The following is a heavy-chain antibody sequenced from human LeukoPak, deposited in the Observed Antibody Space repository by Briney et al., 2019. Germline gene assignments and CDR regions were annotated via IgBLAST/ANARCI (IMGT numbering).Heavy chain of an antibody. V-gene: IGHV1-69*05. Sequence: SVKVSCKASGGTFSNYAFSWVRQVPGQGLEWMGGTIPIFRTTNYAEQFQGRVTITTDESTNAAYLDLSSLRSEDTAVYYCAKDDGSATMGFDSWGQGTLVSVSS. CDR3: AKDDGSATMGFDS. J-gene: IGHJ5*01. CDR1: GGTFSNYA. D-gene: IGHD1-26*01. CDR2: TIPIFRTT.